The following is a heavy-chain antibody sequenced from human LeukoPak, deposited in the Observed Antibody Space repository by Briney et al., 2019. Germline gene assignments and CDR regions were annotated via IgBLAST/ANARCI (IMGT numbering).Heavy chain of an antibody. J-gene: IGHJ5*02. V-gene: IGHV3-30*03. CDR2: ISFDGSNK. CDR1: GFSFSNYG. CDR3: ARGPPFDP. Sequence: GGSLRLSCAASGFSFSNYGMHWVRQAPGKGLEWVAIISFDGSNKYYADSVKGRFTISRDNSKNTLYLQMNSLRVEDTAVYYCARGPPFDPWGQGTLVTVSS.